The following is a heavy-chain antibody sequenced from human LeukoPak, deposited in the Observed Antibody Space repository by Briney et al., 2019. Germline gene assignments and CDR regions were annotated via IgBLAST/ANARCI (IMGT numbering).Heavy chain of an antibody. Sequence: GGSLRLSCGASGFTFSSYAMAWVRQAPGKGLEWVAVISYDGSNKYYADSVKGRFTISRDNSKNTLYLQMNSLRAEDTAVYYCASLIDPWGQGTLVTVSS. CDR1: GFTFSSYA. J-gene: IGHJ5*02. CDR2: ISYDGSNK. CDR3: ASLIDP. V-gene: IGHV3-30*01.